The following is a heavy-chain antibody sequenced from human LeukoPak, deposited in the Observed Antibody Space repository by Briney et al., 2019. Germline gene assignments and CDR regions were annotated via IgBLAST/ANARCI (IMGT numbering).Heavy chain of an antibody. D-gene: IGHD6-13*01. V-gene: IGHV1-2*02. CDR3: ASSLAAAGSSFDY. CDR1: GYTFTGYY. CDR2: INPNSGGT. J-gene: IGHJ4*02. Sequence: GASVKVSCEASGYTFTGYYMHWVRQAPGQGLEWMGWINPNSGGTNYAQKFQGRVTMTRDTSISTAYMELSSLRSEDTAVYYCASSLAAAGSSFDYWGQGTLVTVSS.